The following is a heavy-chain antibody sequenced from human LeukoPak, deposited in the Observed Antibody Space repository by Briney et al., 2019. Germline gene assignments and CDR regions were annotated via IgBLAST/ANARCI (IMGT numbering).Heavy chain of an antibody. V-gene: IGHV3-30*04. D-gene: IGHD6-13*01. J-gene: IGHJ4*02. Sequence: GGSLRLSCAASGFTFSSYAMHWVRQAPGKGLDWVAIISFDGSNKDYADSIKGRFTVSRDNSKNTLYLQMNSRRTEDTAVYFCAKERISPAGTYDYWGQGTLVTVSS. CDR1: GFTFSSYA. CDR2: ISFDGSNK. CDR3: AKERISPAGTYDY.